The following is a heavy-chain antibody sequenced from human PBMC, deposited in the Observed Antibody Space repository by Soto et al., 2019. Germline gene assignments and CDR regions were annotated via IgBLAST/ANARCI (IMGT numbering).Heavy chain of an antibody. CDR3: TTDRPTPSGITGTTLPYYYYYMDV. J-gene: IGHJ6*03. D-gene: IGHD1-7*01. CDR2: IKSKTDGGTT. V-gene: IGHV3-15*01. Sequence: EVQLVESGGGLVKPGGSLRLSCAASGFTFSNAWMSWVRQAPGKGLEWVGRIKSKTDGGTTDYAAPVKGRFTISRDDSKNTLDLQINSLKTEDTAVYYCTTDRPTPSGITGTTLPYYYYYMDVWGKGTTVTVSS. CDR1: GFTFSNAW.